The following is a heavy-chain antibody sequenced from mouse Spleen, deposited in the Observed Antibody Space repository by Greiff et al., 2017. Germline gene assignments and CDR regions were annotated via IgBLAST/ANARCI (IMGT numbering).Heavy chain of an antibody. V-gene: IGHV5-12-1*01. J-gene: IGHJ2*01. CDR1: GFTFSSYY. CDR3: ASHYPWFDY. Sequence: EVQLVESGGGLVKLGGSLKLSCAASGFTFSSYYMSWVRQTPEKRLEWVATISSGGGSTYYPDSVKGRFTISRDNAKNTLYLQMSSLNSEDTAVYYCASHYPWFDYWGQGTTLTVSS. CDR2: ISSGGGST.